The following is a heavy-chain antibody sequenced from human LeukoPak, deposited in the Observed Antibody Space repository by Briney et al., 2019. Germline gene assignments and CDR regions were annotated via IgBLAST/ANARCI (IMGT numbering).Heavy chain of an antibody. D-gene: IGHD2-2*01. Sequence: ASVKVSCKASGYTFTSYGISWVRQAPGQGLEWMGWISAYNGNTNYAQKLQGRVTMTTDTSTSTAYMELRSLRPDDTAVYYCARSRVPSRHGPLFDYWGQGTLVTVSS. V-gene: IGHV1-18*01. CDR1: GYTFTSYG. J-gene: IGHJ4*02. CDR3: ARSRVPSRHGPLFDY. CDR2: ISAYNGNT.